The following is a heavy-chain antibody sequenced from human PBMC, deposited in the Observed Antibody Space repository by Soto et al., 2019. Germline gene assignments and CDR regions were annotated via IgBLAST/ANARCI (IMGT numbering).Heavy chain of an antibody. D-gene: IGHD2-2*01. Sequence: GGSLRLSCAAPGFTFSSYSMNWVRQAPGKGLEWVSYISNSSSTIYYADSVKGRFTISRDNAKNSLYLQMNSLRDEDTAVYYCARDSPGKYCSSTSCPRMDVWGQGTTVTVSS. CDR2: ISNSSSTI. V-gene: IGHV3-48*02. CDR3: ARDSPGKYCSSTSCPRMDV. CDR1: GFTFSSYS. J-gene: IGHJ6*02.